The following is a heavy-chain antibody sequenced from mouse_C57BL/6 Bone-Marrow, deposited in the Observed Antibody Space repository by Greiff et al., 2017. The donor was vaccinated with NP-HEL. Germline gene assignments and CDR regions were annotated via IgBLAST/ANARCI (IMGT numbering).Heavy chain of an antibody. CDR3: ARGGTVVAPYYAMDY. J-gene: IGHJ4*01. V-gene: IGHV1-81*01. D-gene: IGHD1-1*01. Sequence: VQLQESGAELARPGSSFPLSFPSSGYTFTSYGISWVKQRTGQGLEWIGEIYPRSGNTYYNEQFKGKATLTADKSSSTAYMELRSLTSEDSAVYFCARGGTVVAPYYAMDYWGQGTSVTVSS. CDR1: GYTFTSYG. CDR2: IYPRSGNT.